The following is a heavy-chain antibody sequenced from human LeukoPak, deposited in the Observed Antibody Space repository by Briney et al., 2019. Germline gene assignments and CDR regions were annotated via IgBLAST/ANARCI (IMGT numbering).Heavy chain of an antibody. CDR3: AKISMQWLYYFDY. CDR2: ISGSGGST. V-gene: IGHV3-23*01. Sequence: GGSLRLSCAASGFTFSSYWMSWVRQAPGKGLEWVSAISGSGGSTYYADSVKGRFTISRDNSKNTLYLQMNSLRAEDTAVYYCAKISMQWLYYFDYWGQGTLVTVSS. CDR1: GFTFSSYW. D-gene: IGHD6-19*01. J-gene: IGHJ4*02.